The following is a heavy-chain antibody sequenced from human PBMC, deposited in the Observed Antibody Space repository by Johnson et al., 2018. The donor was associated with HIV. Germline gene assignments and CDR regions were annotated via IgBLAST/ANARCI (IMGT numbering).Heavy chain of an antibody. Sequence: VQLVESGGGLVQPGRSLRLSCAASGFTFDDYAMHWVRQAPGKGLEWVSGISWNSGSIGYADSVKGRFTISRDNAKNSLYLQMNSLRAEDTALYYCAKVGYSYGLALLGAFDIWGQGTMVTVSS. CDR1: GFTFDDYA. CDR2: ISWNSGSI. CDR3: AKVGYSYGLALLGAFDI. V-gene: IGHV3-9*01. D-gene: IGHD5-18*01. J-gene: IGHJ3*02.